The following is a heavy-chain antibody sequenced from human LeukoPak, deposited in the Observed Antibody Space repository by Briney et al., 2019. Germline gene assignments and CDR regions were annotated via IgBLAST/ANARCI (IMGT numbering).Heavy chain of an antibody. D-gene: IGHD3-9*01. J-gene: IGHJ4*02. CDR1: GFTFSSYA. CDR3: AKDSVLGVLRYFDWFATYFDY. Sequence: GGTLRLSCAASGFTFSSYAMNWVRQAPGKGLEWVSAISGSGGSTYYADSVKGRFTISRDNSKNTLYLQMNSLRAEDTAVYYCAKDSVLGVLRYFDWFATYFDYWGQGTLVTVSS. CDR2: ISGSGGST. V-gene: IGHV3-23*01.